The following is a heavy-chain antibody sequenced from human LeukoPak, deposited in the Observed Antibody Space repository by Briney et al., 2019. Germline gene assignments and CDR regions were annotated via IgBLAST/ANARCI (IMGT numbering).Heavy chain of an antibody. Sequence: LPGGSLRLSCAASGFTFSSYGMHWVRQAPGKGLEWVAGISYDGRNKEYVDSVKGRFTISRDNSKNTLFLEMNSLRAEDTAVYNCAKDRGYSHGFDYWGQGTLVTVSS. CDR3: AKDRGYSHGFDY. D-gene: IGHD5-18*01. CDR2: ISYDGRNK. CDR1: GFTFSSYG. V-gene: IGHV3-30*18. J-gene: IGHJ4*02.